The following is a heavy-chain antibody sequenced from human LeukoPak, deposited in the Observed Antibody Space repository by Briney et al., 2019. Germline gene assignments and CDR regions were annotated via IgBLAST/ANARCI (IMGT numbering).Heavy chain of an antibody. Sequence: GGSLRLSCAASGFTFRSYAMSWVRQAPGKGLQWVSAISGSGVTTYYADSVKGRFTISRDNSKNTLYLQMNSLTDEDTAVYYCAKKWGVGTTTLDYFDYWGQGTLVTVSS. CDR1: GFTFRSYA. CDR2: ISGSGVTT. CDR3: AKKWGVGTTTLDYFDY. J-gene: IGHJ4*02. V-gene: IGHV3-23*01. D-gene: IGHD1-26*01.